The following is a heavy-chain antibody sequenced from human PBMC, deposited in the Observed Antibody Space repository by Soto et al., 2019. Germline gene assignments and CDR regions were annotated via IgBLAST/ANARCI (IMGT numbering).Heavy chain of an antibody. J-gene: IGHJ6*02. CDR3: TRISGYLYNYYGMDV. CDR2: IRSKANSYAT. D-gene: IGHD5-12*01. CDR1: GLTFSDSA. V-gene: IGHV3-73*01. Sequence: PGGSLRLSCAASGLTFSDSAIHWVRQASGKGLEWVGRIRSKANSYATAYAASVKGRFTISRDDSKNTAYLQMNSLKTEDTAVYYCTRISGYLYNYYGMDVWGQGTTVTVS.